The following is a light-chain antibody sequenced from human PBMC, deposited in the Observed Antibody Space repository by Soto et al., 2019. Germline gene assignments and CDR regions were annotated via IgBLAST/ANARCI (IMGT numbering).Light chain of an antibody. Sequence: QSALAQPASVSGSPGQSITISCTGTNSDVGGYNYVSWYQQFPGKAPKLMIYEVSNRPSGVPNRFSGSKSGNTASLTISGLQADDEADYYCSSYTSRKTWVFGGGTKVTVL. CDR3: SSYTSRKTWV. CDR1: NSDVGGYNY. V-gene: IGLV2-14*01. CDR2: EVS. J-gene: IGLJ3*02.